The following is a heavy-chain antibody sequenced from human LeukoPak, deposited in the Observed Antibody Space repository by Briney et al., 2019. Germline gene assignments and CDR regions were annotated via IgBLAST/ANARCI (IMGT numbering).Heavy chain of an antibody. J-gene: IGHJ4*02. CDR1: GYTFTSYG. Sequence: ASVKVSCKASGYTFTSYGISWVRQAPGQGLEWMGWISAYNGNTNYAQKLQGRVTMTTDTSTSTACMELRSLRSDDTAVYYCARDGPFIAVAGTDYWGQGTLVTVSS. CDR2: ISAYNGNT. CDR3: ARDGPFIAVAGTDY. V-gene: IGHV1-18*01. D-gene: IGHD6-19*01.